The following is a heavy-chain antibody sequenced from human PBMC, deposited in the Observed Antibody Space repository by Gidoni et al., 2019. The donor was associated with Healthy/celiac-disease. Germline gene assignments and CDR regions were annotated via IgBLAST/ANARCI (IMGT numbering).Heavy chain of an antibody. D-gene: IGHD3-22*01. J-gene: IGHJ4*02. V-gene: IGHV1-2*02. CDR3: ARDRKPLGDDSSGIDY. Sequence: QKFQGRVTMTRDTSISTAYMELSRLRSDDTAVYYCARDRKPLGDDSSGIDYWGQGTLVTVSS.